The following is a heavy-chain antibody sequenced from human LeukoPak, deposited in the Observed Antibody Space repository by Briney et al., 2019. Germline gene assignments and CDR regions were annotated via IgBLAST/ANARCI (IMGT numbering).Heavy chain of an antibody. CDR1: GFTFTSSV. J-gene: IGHJ4*02. Sequence: SVKVSCKASGFTFTSSVVQWVRQARGQRLEWIGWIVVGSGNTNYAQKFQERVTITRDMSTSTAYMELSSLRFEDTAVYYCATDSADQWLPGVYWGQGTLVTVSS. V-gene: IGHV1-58*01. D-gene: IGHD6-19*01. CDR2: IVVGSGNT. CDR3: ATDSADQWLPGVY.